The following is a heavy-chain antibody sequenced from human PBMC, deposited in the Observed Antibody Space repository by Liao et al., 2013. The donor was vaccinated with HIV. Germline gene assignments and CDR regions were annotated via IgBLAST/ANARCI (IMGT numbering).Heavy chain of an antibody. CDR3: AREPRSTPXDYYYY. Sequence: QVQLQESGPGLVKPSETLSLTCTVSGGSITSGDHYWSWIRQPAGKGLEWIGRIDTSGSIKYSPSLKSRVTISVDTSRNQFSLKLSSVTAADTAVYYCAREPRSTPXDYYYY. J-gene: IGHJ6*03. D-gene: IGHD5/OR15-5a*01. CDR2: IDTSGSI. V-gene: IGHV4-61*02. CDR1: GGSITSGDHY.